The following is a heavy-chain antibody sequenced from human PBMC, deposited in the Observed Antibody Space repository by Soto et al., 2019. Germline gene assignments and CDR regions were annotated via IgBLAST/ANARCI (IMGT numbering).Heavy chain of an antibody. J-gene: IGHJ4*02. D-gene: IGHD5-18*01. CDR2: ISYDGSNK. V-gene: IGHV3-30*18. CDR1: GFTFSTYG. Sequence: QVQLVESGGGVVQPGRSLRLSCAASGFTFSTYGMHWVRQAPGKGLEWVAVISYDGSNKYYADSVKGRFTISRDNSKNTLYLQMSSLRAEDTAVYYCAKGFSYSVIDYWGQGNLVTVSS. CDR3: AKGFSYSVIDY.